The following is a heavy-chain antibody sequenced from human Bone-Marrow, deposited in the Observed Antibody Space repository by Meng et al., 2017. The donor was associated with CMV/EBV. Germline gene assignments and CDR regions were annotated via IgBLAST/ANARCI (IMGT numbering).Heavy chain of an antibody. CDR3: ARDHSSSWYFDY. Sequence: GESLKISCAASGFTFSSYGMSWVRQAPGKGLEWVANIKQDGSEKYYVDSVKGRFTIYRDNAKNSLYLQMNSLRAEDTAVYYCARDHSSSWYFDYWGQGTRVTGSS. CDR1: GFTFSSYG. CDR2: IKQDGSEK. J-gene: IGHJ4*02. V-gene: IGHV3-7*01. D-gene: IGHD6-13*01.